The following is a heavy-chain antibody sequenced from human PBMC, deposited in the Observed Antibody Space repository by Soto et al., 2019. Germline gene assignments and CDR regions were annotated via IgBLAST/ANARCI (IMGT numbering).Heavy chain of an antibody. CDR1: GFTFTSSA. D-gene: IGHD2-15*01. CDR3: AAGMSPWGYCSGGSCYSRH. Sequence: QMQLVQSGPEVKKPGTSVKVSCKASGFTFTSSAVQWVRQARGQRLEWIGWIVVGSGNTNYAQKFQERVTITRDMSTRTVYTELSSLRSEDTAVYYCAAGMSPWGYCSGGSCYSRHCGQGTLVTVSS. V-gene: IGHV1-58*01. CDR2: IVVGSGNT. J-gene: IGHJ4*02.